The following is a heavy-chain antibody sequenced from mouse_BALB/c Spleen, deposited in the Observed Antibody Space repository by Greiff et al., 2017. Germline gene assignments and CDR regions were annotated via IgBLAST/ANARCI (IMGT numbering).Heavy chain of an antibody. Sequence: EVKVVESGGGLVQPGGSLRLSCATSGFTFTDYYMSWVRQPPGKALEWLGFIRNKANGYTTEYSASVKGRFTISRDNSQSILYLQMNTLRAEDSATYYCARSLYYYGSSYAMDYWGQGTSVTVSS. CDR3: ARSLYYYGSSYAMDY. J-gene: IGHJ4*01. D-gene: IGHD1-1*01. CDR1: GFTFTDYY. CDR2: IRNKANGYTT. V-gene: IGHV7-3*02.